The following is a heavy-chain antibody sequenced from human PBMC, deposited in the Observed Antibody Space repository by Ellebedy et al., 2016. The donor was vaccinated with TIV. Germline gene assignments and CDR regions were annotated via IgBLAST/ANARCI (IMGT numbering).Heavy chain of an antibody. CDR1: GGSISSSSYY. Sequence: SETLSLXCTVSGGSISSSSYYWGWIRQPPGKGLEWIGSIYYSGSTYYNPSLKSRVTISVDTSKNQFSLKLSSVTAADTAVYYCARMRRGDDEAFDIWGQGTMVTVSS. V-gene: IGHV4-39*01. CDR3: ARMRRGDDEAFDI. CDR2: IYYSGST. D-gene: IGHD6-25*01. J-gene: IGHJ3*02.